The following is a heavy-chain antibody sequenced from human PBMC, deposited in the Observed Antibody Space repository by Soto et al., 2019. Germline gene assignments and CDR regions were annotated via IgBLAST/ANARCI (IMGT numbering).Heavy chain of an antibody. CDR2: ISYSGST. Sequence: PSETLSLTCTVSGASISNSPYYWGWVRQPPGKGLEWLATISYSGSTYYNPSLKSRVTISVDTSKNQFSLKLSSVTAADTAVYYCARQAPLELMVISYFDYWGQGTQVTVSS. D-gene: IGHD1-7*01. V-gene: IGHV4-39*01. J-gene: IGHJ4*02. CDR3: ARQAPLELMVISYFDY. CDR1: GASISNSPYY.